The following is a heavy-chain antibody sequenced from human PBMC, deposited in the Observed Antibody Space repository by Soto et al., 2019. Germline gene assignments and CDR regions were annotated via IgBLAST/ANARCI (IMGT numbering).Heavy chain of an antibody. CDR2: ISDSGGST. CDR1: GFTFSSYT. V-gene: IGHV3-23*01. CDR3: AKGLGDYYYMDV. Sequence: EVQLLESGGGLVQPGGSLRLSCAASGFTFSSYTMSWVRQAPGKGLEWVSAISDSGGSTYYADSVKGRLTISRDNSKHTLFLQVNSLRAEDTAVYYCAKGLGDYYYMDVWGKGTTVTVSS. J-gene: IGHJ6*03.